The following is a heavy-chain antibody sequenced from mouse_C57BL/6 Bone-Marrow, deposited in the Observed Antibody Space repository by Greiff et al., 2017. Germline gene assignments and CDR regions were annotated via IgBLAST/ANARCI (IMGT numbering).Heavy chain of an antibody. CDR3: AYYYGSSYPSYWYFDV. CDR1: GYTFTSYW. Sequence: QVQLQQPGAALVKPGASVKLSCKASGYTFTSYWLHWVTQRPGRGLEWIGRIDPNSGGTKYNEKFKSKATLTVDKPSSTAYMQLSSLTSEDSAVYYWAYYYGSSYPSYWYFDVWGTGTTVTVSS. J-gene: IGHJ1*03. D-gene: IGHD1-1*01. CDR2: IDPNSGGT. V-gene: IGHV1-72*01.